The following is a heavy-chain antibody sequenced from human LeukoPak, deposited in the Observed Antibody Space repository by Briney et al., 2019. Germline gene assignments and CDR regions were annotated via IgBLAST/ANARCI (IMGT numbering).Heavy chain of an antibody. CDR1: GGSITTYY. D-gene: IGHD1-7*01. CDR2: IHHSVSP. CDR3: ARDNTWNYDWFDP. V-gene: IGHV4-59*12. J-gene: IGHJ5*02. Sequence: SETLSLTCTVSGGSITTYYWSWLRQSPGRGLEWIGYIHHSVSPTYNPSLKSRVTISVDTSKNQFSLKLSSVTAADTAVYYCARDNTWNYDWFDPWGQGTLVTVSS.